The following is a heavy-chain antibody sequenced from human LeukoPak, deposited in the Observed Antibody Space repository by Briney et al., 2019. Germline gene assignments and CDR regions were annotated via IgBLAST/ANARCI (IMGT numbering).Heavy chain of an antibody. CDR3: ARDETNGFDS. Sequence: GGSLRLSCGASGFTFCNYNMNWVRPAPGEGLEWVSYINSRSTYILYAYSVRGRFTISRDNAKNSMFLKMNSLRAEDPAVYYCARDETNGFDSWGQRTLVTVSS. J-gene: IGHJ5*01. CDR2: INSRSTYI. D-gene: IGHD1-14*01. V-gene: IGHV3-21*01. CDR1: GFTFCNYN.